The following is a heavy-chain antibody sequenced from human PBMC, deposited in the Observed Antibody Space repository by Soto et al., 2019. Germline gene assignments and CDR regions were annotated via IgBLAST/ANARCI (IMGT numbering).Heavy chain of an antibody. V-gene: IGHV3-15*01. Sequence: EVQLVESGGGLVNPGGSLRLSCTVSGFTLTNAWMSWVRQAPGRGLEWVGRLKAERDGGTTDYAAPVEGRFSISRDDSKDTLCRQMTSQNCEDTAGLYWTTERVHSVSWYYFHHWVQGALVTVSS. D-gene: IGHD1-26*01. J-gene: IGHJ4*02. CDR1: GFTLTNAW. CDR2: LKAERDGGTT. CDR3: TTERVHSVSWYYFHH.